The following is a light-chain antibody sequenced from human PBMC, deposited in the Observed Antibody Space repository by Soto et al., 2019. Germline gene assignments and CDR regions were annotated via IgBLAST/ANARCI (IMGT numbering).Light chain of an antibody. Sequence: DIETTQSPSSLSASVGDTVTITCRASQGIKSYLNWYQQKPGKAPKLLIYGASSLQSGVPSRFSGSGSGTDFILTISSLQPEDYATYYCQQSNSTPPLTFGGGTKVDIK. V-gene: IGKV1-39*01. CDR1: QGIKSY. CDR2: GAS. J-gene: IGKJ4*01. CDR3: QQSNSTPPLT.